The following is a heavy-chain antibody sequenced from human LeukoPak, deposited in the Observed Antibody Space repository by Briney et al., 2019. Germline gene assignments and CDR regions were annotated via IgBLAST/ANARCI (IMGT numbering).Heavy chain of an antibody. V-gene: IGHV3-48*03. D-gene: IGHD5-12*01. J-gene: IGHJ4*02. CDR2: ISSSSIT. CDR3: ARSLSGYITDPFFDQ. Sequence: GGSLRLSCVVSGFSFSSFEMNWVRQAPGKGLEWVSYISSSSITLYADSVKGRFTISRDNARDSLYPQMNSLRAEDTAVYYCARSLSGYITDPFFDQWGQGALVTVSS. CDR1: GFSFSSFE.